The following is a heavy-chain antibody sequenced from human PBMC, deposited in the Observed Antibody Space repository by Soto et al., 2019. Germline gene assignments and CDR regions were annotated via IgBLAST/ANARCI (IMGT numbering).Heavy chain of an antibody. CDR2: ISGSGGST. J-gene: IGHJ6*02. D-gene: IGHD3-9*01. CDR3: ANGGDYDILTGLTSYGMDV. Sequence: PGGSLRLSCAASGFTFSSYAMSWVRQAPGKGLEWVSAISGSGGSTYYADSVKGRFTISRDNSKNTLYLQMNSLRAEDTAVYYCANGGDYDILTGLTSYGMDVWGQGPNVTVSS. V-gene: IGHV3-23*01. CDR1: GFTFSSYA.